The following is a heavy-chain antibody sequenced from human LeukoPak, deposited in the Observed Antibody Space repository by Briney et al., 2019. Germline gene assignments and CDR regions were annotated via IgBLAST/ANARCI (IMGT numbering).Heavy chain of an antibody. J-gene: IGHJ4*02. Sequence: ASVKVSCKASGYTFTGYYMHWVRQAPGQGLEWMGWINPNSGGTNYAQKFQGRVTMTRDTSISTAYMELSRLRSDDTAVYYCARGLMVRGVMGPLRYWGQGTLVTVSS. D-gene: IGHD3-10*01. V-gene: IGHV1-2*02. CDR2: INPNSGGT. CDR1: GYTFTGYY. CDR3: ARGLMVRGVMGPLRY.